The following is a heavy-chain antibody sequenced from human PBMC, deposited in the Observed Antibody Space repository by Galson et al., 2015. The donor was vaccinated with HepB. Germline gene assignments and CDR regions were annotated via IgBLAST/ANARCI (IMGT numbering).Heavy chain of an antibody. Sequence: SVKVSCKASEYTFTAYNLHWLRQAPGQGLELMGQINPSNGDTDYAQKFQGRVTMTRDTSITTAYMELSRLTFDDTAVYYCAREGLYDAFDLWGQGTLVTVSS. V-gene: IGHV1-2*06. CDR2: INPSNGDT. J-gene: IGHJ3*01. D-gene: IGHD2-8*01. CDR3: AREGLYDAFDL. CDR1: EYTFTAYN.